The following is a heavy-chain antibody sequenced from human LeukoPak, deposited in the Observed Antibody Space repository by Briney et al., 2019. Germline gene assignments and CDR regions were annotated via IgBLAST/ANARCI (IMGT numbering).Heavy chain of an antibody. D-gene: IGHD3-22*01. V-gene: IGHV1-18*01. CDR3: ARLKNYYDSSGYLVTDAFDI. Sequence: GASVKVSCKASGCTFTTYNINWVRQAPGQGLEWMGWISGYNGNTNYAQKLQGRVTMTTDTSTSTAYMELRSLKSDDTAVYYCARLKNYYDSSGYLVTDAFDIWGQGTMVTVSS. CDR2: ISGYNGNT. CDR1: GCTFTTYN. J-gene: IGHJ3*02.